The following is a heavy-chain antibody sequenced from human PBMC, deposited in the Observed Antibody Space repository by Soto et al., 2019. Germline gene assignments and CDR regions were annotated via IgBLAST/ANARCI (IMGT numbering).Heavy chain of an antibody. V-gene: IGHV1-69*12. CDR1: GGTFRSYA. D-gene: IGHD5-12*01. CDR3: VRVVAIPGYPDN. J-gene: IGHJ4*02. Sequence: QVQLVQSGAEVRQPASSVKVSCKTSGGTFRSYAISWMQQAPGQGLEWMGGIVPIVDTSTYAQKFKGRVTITADESTSTAYMELSSLRSDDTAIYYCVRVVAIPGYPDNWGQGTLVTVSS. CDR2: IVPIVDTS.